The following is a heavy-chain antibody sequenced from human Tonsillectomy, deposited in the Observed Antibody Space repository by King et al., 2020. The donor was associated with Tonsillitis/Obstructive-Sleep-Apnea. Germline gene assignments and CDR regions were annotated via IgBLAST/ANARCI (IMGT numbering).Heavy chain of an antibody. D-gene: IGHD6-13*01. J-gene: IGHJ4*02. CDR3: AKDSGTSTSWPYYFDY. Sequence: VQLVESGGGLVQPGGSLRLSCAASGFTFDTYAMNWVRQAPGKGLEWVSLISGSGGCSYYADSVRGRLTISRDNSKNTLYLHMDSLRADDTAVYYCAKDSGTSTSWPYYFDYWGQGTLVAVSS. CDR1: GFTFDTYA. V-gene: IGHV3-23*04. CDR2: ISGSGGCS.